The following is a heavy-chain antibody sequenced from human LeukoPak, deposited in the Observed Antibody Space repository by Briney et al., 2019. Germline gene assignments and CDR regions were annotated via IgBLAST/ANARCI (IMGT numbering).Heavy chain of an antibody. CDR2: INTNTGNP. Sequence: GASVKVSCKASGYTFTSYAMNWVRQAPGQGLEWMGWINTNTGNPTYAQSFTGRVVFTLDTSLSTAYLQISSLKAEDTAVYYCARDEGYSSGWYGDAFDIWGQGTMGTASS. D-gene: IGHD6-19*01. J-gene: IGHJ3*02. V-gene: IGHV7-4-1*02. CDR3: ARDEGYSSGWYGDAFDI. CDR1: GYTFTSYA.